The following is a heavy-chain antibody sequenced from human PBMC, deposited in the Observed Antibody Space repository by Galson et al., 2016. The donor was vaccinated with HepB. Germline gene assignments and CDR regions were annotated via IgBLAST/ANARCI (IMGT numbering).Heavy chain of an antibody. D-gene: IGHD3-16*01. V-gene: IGHV4-34*01. CDR3: ARLRGTASNFRWFDP. CDR1: GGSFSAYY. CDR2: ISHDGTT. Sequence: ETLSLTCAVSGGSFSAYYWTWIRQPPGRGLEWIGEISHDGTTNYNPSLKSRVTISLDASNNHFSLNLKSVTAADTAMYYCARLRGTASNFRWFDPWGQGTLVTVSS. J-gene: IGHJ5*02.